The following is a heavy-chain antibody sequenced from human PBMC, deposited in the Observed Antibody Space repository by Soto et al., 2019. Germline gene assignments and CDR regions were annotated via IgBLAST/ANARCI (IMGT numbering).Heavy chain of an antibody. D-gene: IGHD2-8*01. V-gene: IGHV3-15*07. CDR3: TTFVVLMVYAEDHDAFDI. CDR2: IKSKTDGGTT. CDR1: GFTFSNAW. J-gene: IGHJ3*02. Sequence: EVQLVESGGGLVKPGGSLRLSCAASGFTFSNAWMNWVRQAPGKGLEWVGRIKSKTDGGTTDYAAPVKGRFTISRDDSKNTLYLQMNSLKTEDTAVYYCTTFVVLMVYAEDHDAFDIWGQGTMVTVSS.